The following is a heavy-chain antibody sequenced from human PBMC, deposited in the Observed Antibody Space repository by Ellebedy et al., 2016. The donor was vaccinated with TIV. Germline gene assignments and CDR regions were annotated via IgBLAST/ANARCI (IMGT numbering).Heavy chain of an antibody. V-gene: IGHV4-34*01. J-gene: IGHJ4*02. Sequence: MPSETLSLTCAVYNGSFTHYFWSWVRQPPGKGLEWIGEINASGTTNNNPSLQNRVTISVDTPKRQFSLRLTSVTAADTAVYYCARARGQYLYGSGSYFTNWGQGEMVTVSS. CDR2: INASGTT. D-gene: IGHD3-10*01. CDR1: NGSFTHYF. CDR3: ARARGQYLYGSGSYFTN.